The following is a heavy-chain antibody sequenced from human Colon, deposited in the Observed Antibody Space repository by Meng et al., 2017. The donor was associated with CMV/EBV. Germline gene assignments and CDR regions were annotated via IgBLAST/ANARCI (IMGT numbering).Heavy chain of an antibody. D-gene: IGHD3-10*01. CDR1: GITFGDYG. CDR2: VRSKAYGGT. CDR3: TSGSGSYYGMDV. V-gene: IGHV3-49*04. Sequence: GESLKISCTGSGITFGDYGMNWVRQAPGKGLEWVGFVRSKAYGGTDYAASVKGRFTISRDDSRNSLYLQMSRLRIEDSAVYFCTSGSGSYYGMDVWGRGTTVTVSS. J-gene: IGHJ6*02.